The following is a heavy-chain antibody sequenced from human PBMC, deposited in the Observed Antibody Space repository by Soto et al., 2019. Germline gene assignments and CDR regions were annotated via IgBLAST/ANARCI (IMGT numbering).Heavy chain of an antibody. CDR2: IRSKANSYAT. CDR3: TCSSTSCYSTY. Sequence: PGGSLRLSCAASGFTFSGSAMHWVRQASGKGLEWVGRIRSKANSYATAYAASVKGGFTISRDDSKNTAYLQMNSLKTEDTAVYYCTCSSTSCYSTYWGQGTLVTVSS. J-gene: IGHJ4*02. V-gene: IGHV3-73*01. D-gene: IGHD2-2*01. CDR1: GFTFSGSA.